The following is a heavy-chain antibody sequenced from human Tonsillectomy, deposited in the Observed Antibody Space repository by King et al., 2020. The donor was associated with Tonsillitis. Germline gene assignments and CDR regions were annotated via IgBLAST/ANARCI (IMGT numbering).Heavy chain of an antibody. V-gene: IGHV3-30-3*01. Sequence: VQLVESGGGVVQPGRSLRLSCAASGFTFSSYAMHWVRQAPGKGLEWVAVISYDGSNKYYADSVKGRFTISRENSKNTLYLQMNSLRAEDTAVYYCARGPYDSLQFDPSGQGTLVTVSS. CDR1: GFTFSSYA. CDR2: ISYDGSNK. J-gene: IGHJ5*02. CDR3: ARGPYDSLQFDP. D-gene: IGHD3-3*01.